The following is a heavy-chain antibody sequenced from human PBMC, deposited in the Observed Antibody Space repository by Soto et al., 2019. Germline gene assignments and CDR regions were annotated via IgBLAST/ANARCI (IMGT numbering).Heavy chain of an antibody. V-gene: IGHV1-69*06. D-gene: IGHD1-26*01. J-gene: IGHJ6*02. Sequence: QVQLVQSGAEVKKPGASVRVSCKASGYTFSSHYMHWVKQAPGHGLEWMGGIVPAYGKADYAQGFQGRVTITADKSTSTAYMELSSLRSEDTAVYYCARSVGVGALYYGMDVWGQGTTVSVSS. CDR3: ARSVGVGALYYGMDV. CDR2: IVPAYGKA. CDR1: GYTFSSHY.